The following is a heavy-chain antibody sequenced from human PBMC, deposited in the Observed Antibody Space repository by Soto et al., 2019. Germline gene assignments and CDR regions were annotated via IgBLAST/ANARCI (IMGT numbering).Heavy chain of an antibody. V-gene: IGHV3-23*01. D-gene: IGHD2-15*01. CDR1: GFTFSSYA. CDR3: AKVALVVVVAATPLTGVDY. J-gene: IGHJ4*02. CDR2: ISGSGGST. Sequence: EVQLLESGGGLVQPGGSLRLSCAASGFTFSSYAMSWVRQAPGKGLEWVSSISGSGGSTYYADSVKGRFTISRDNSKNTLYLQINSLRAEDTAEYYCAKVALVVVVAATPLTGVDYWGQGTLVTVSS.